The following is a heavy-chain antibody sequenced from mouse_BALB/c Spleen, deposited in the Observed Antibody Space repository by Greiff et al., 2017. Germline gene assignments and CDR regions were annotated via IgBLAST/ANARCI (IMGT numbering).Heavy chain of an antibody. D-gene: IGHD1-1*01. CDR2: ISSGGGST. Sequence: DVKLVESGGGLVKPGGSLKLSCAASGFAFSSYDMSWVRQTPEKRLEWVAYISSGGGSTYYPDTVKGRFTISRDNAKNTLYLQMSSLKSEDTAMYYCARHRGTTNFDYWGQGTTLTVSS. V-gene: IGHV5-12-1*01. CDR3: ARHRGTTNFDY. J-gene: IGHJ2*01. CDR1: GFAFSSYD.